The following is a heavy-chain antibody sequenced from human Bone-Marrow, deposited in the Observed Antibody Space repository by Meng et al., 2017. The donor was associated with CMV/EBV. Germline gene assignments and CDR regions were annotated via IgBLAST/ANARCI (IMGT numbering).Heavy chain of an antibody. CDR1: GGSFSGYY. V-gene: IGHV4-34*01. J-gene: IGHJ4*02. D-gene: IGHD1-26*01. Sequence: GSLRLSCAVYGGSFSGYYWSWIRQPPGKRLEWIGEINHSGSTNYNSSLKSRVTISVDTSKNQLSLKLSSVTAADTAVYYCVRGRGWELDFWGQGTLVTVSS. CDR3: VRGRGWELDF. CDR2: INHSGST.